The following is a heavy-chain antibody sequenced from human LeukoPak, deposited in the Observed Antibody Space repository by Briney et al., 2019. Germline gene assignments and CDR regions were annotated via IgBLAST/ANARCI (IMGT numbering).Heavy chain of an antibody. V-gene: IGHV3-9*01. CDR2: ISWNSGSI. D-gene: IGHD6-19*01. CDR1: GFTFDDYA. CDR3: AKGGGYSSGWYYFDY. Sequence: GRSLGLSCAASGFTFDDYAMHWVRQAPGKGLEWVSGISWNSGSIGYADSVKGRFTISRDNAKNSLYLQMNSLRAEDTALYYCAKGGGYSSGWYYFDYWGQGTLVTVSS. J-gene: IGHJ4*02.